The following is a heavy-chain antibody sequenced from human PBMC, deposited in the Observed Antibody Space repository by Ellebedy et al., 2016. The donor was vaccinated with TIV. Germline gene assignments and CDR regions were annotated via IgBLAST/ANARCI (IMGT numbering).Heavy chain of an antibody. CDR2: ISPGGDAI. CDR3: AKDHPNWANDY. Sequence: GGSLRLSXKGSGFVFNKNPMNWVRQAPGKGLEWVSYISPGGDAIDYADSVKGRFTISRDNAKTSVYLQMNSLRVDDTATYYCAKDHPNWANDYWGQGALVTVSS. D-gene: IGHD7-27*01. V-gene: IGHV3-48*04. J-gene: IGHJ4*02. CDR1: GFVFNKNP.